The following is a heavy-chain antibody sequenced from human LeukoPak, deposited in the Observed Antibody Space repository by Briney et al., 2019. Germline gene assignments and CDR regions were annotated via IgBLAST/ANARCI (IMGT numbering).Heavy chain of an antibody. CDR2: IYYSGST. CDR3: ARAGVEYSSSSELNWFDP. J-gene: IGHJ5*02. V-gene: IGHV4-59*12. CDR1: GGSISSYY. Sequence: SETLSLTCTVSGGSISSYYWSWIRQPPGKGLEWIGYIYYSGSTNYNPSLKSRVTISVDTSKNQFSLKLSSVTAADTAVYYCARAGVEYSSSSELNWFDPWGQGTLVTVSS. D-gene: IGHD6-6*01.